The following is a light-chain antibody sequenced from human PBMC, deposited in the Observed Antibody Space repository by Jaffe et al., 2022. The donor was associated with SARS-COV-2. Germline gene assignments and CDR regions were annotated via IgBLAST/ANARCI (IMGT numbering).Light chain of an antibody. V-gene: IGKV3-20*01. Sequence: EIVLTQSPDTLSLSPGERATLSCRASQSVRDNYLAWYQRKPGQAPRLLIYGASGRATGVPDRVSGSGSGTEFTLTISRLEPEDFAVYYCQQYGSSPLTFGGGTKVEIK. CDR1: QSVRDNY. CDR3: QQYGSSPLT. J-gene: IGKJ4*01. CDR2: GAS.